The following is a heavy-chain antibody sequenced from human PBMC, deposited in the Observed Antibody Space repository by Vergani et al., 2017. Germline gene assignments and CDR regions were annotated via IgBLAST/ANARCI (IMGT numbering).Heavy chain of an antibody. J-gene: IGHJ4*02. CDR1: GFTFSSYA. Sequence: EVQLLESGGGLVQPGGSLRLSCAASGFTFSSYAMSWVRQAPGKGLEWVSAVSGSGGSTYYADSVKGRFTISRDNSKNTLYLQMNSLGAEDTAVYYCAKDLRYGALNWMVYWGQGTLVTVSS. CDR3: AKDLRYGALNWMVY. D-gene: IGHD1-1*01. V-gene: IGHV3-23*01. CDR2: VSGSGGST.